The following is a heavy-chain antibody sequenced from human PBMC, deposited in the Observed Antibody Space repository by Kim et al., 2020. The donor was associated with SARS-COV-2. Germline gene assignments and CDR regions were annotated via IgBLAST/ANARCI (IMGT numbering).Heavy chain of an antibody. V-gene: IGHV4-39*01. CDR2: IYYSGST. J-gene: IGHJ3*02. D-gene: IGHD6-13*01. CDR3: ASTGYSSRVGDAFDI. CDR1: GGSISSSSYY. Sequence: SETLSLTCTVSGGSISSSSYYWGWIRQPPGKGLEWIGSIYYSGSTYYNPSLKSRVTISVDTSKNQFSLKLSSVTAADTAVYYCASTGYSSRVGDAFDIWGQGTMVTVSS.